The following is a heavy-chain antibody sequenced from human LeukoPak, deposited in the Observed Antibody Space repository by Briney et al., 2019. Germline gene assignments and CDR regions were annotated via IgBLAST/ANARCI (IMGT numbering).Heavy chain of an antibody. CDR2: IRYDGSNK. J-gene: IGHJ3*02. Sequence: GGSLRLSCAASGSTFSSYGMHWVRQAPGKGLEWVAFIRYDGSNKYYADSVKGRFTISRDNSKNTLYLQMNSLRAEDTAVYYCARSDSYGSNDAFDIWGQGTMVTVSS. D-gene: IGHD5-18*01. CDR1: GSTFSSYG. CDR3: ARSDSYGSNDAFDI. V-gene: IGHV3-30*02.